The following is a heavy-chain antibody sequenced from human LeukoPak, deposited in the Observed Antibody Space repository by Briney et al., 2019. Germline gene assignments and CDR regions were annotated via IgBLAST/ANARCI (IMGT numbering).Heavy chain of an antibody. V-gene: IGHV4-59*12. CDR2: INYSEST. CDR1: GGSITSSH. J-gene: IGHJ4*02. Sequence: SETLSLTCTVSGGSITSSHWSWIRQPPGKGLEWIAYINYSESTNYNPSLRSRVTISVDTSKNQFSLKLSSVTAADTAVYYCARDTSIAAAGTRTYYFDYWGQGTLVTVSS. D-gene: IGHD6-13*01. CDR3: ARDTSIAAAGTRTYYFDY.